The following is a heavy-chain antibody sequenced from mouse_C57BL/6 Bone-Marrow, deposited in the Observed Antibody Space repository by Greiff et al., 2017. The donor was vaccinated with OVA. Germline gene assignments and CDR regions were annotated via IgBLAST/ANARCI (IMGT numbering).Heavy chain of an antibody. CDR2: IDPENGDT. J-gene: IGHJ2*01. Sequence: VQLQQSGAELVRPGASVKLSCTASGFNITDDYMPWVKQRPEQGLEWIGWIDPENGDTDYASKFQGKATITADTSSNTAYLQLSSLTSEDTAVYYCTKVYYDYGEGSYYFDYWGQGTTLTVSS. D-gene: IGHD2-4*01. V-gene: IGHV14-4*01. CDR1: GFNITDDY. CDR3: TKVYYDYGEGSYYFDY.